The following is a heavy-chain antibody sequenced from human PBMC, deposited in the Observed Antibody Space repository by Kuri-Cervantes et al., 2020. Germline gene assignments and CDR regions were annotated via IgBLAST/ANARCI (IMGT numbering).Heavy chain of an antibody. V-gene: IGHV4-34*01. CDR3: ARHLGPASSSWSLGDY. D-gene: IGHD6-13*01. Sequence: SETLSLTCAVYGGSFSGSYWSWIRQPPGQGLEWIGEINHSGSTSYNPSLKSRVIISVDTSKNQFSLKLSSVTAADTAVYYCARHLGPASSSWSLGDYWGQGTLVTVSS. CDR1: GGSFSGSY. CDR2: INHSGST. J-gene: IGHJ4*02.